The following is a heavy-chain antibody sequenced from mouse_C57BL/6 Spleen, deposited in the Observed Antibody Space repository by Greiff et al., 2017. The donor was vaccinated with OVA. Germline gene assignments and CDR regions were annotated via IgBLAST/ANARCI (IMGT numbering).Heavy chain of an antibody. Sequence: DVHLVESGGGLVKPGGSLKLSCAASGFTFSSYTMSWVRQTPEKRLEWVATISGGGGNTYYPDSVKGRFTISRDNAKNTLYLQMSSLRSEDTALYYCARQRGWYFDVWGTGTTVTVSS. V-gene: IGHV5-9*01. CDR2: ISGGGGNT. CDR3: ARQRGWYFDV. CDR1: GFTFSSYT. J-gene: IGHJ1*03.